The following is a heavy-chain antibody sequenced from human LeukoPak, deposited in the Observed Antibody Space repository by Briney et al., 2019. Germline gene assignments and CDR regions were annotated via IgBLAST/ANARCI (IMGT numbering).Heavy chain of an antibody. V-gene: IGHV3-21*01. CDR3: ASSGYSYGDAWFDP. D-gene: IGHD5-18*01. CDR2: ISSSSRYI. Sequence: GGSLRLSCAASGFTFSSYSMNWVRQAPGRGLEWVSSISSSSRYIYYADSVKGRFTISRDNAKNSLYLQMNSLRAEDTAVYYCASSGYSYGDAWFDPWGQGTLVTVST. CDR1: GFTFSSYS. J-gene: IGHJ5*02.